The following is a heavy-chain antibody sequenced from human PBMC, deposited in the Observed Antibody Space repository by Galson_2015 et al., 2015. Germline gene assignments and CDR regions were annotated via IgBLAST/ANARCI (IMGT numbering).Heavy chain of an antibody. CDR2: IVIYSGNT. CDR1: GFSSISTA. CDR3: AAGFIAVAGTPYYYHYYGLDV. D-gene: IGHD6-19*01. V-gene: IGHV1-58*02. Sequence: SAKAPCKAAGFSSISTANQNWRQHRAQRRVGIGWIVIYSGNTNYTQKFQERVTITRDMSTSTAYMELSSLRSEDTAVYYCAAGFIAVAGTPYYYHYYGLDVWGQGTTVTVSS. J-gene: IGHJ6*02.